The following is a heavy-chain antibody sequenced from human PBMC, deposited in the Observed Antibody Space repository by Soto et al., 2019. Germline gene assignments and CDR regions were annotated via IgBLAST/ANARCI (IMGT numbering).Heavy chain of an antibody. V-gene: IGHV3-53*04. CDR2: VYNGGAT. CDR1: GFSVSSNY. CDR3: VRGRYGAEIH. J-gene: IGHJ4*02. Sequence: EVRLVESGGGLVQPGGSLRLSCAASGFSVSSNYMTWVRQAPGKGLEWVSLVYNGGATHYAASVKGRVTISTHSSQTTLFLQMNILRTEDTVTYYCVRGRYGAEIHWGQGTKVTVSS. D-gene: IGHD3-10*01.